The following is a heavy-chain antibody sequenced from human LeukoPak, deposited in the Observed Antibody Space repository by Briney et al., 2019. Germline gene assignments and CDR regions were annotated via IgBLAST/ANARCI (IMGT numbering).Heavy chain of an antibody. V-gene: IGHV3-30*18. J-gene: IGHJ4*02. CDR3: AKTPGDYGDYPLTGFDY. D-gene: IGHD4-17*01. CDR2: ISYDGSNK. Sequence: GGSLRLSCAASGFTFSSYGMHWVRQAPGKGLEWVAVISYDGSNKYYADSVKGRFTISRDNSKNTLYLQMNSLRAEDTAVYYCAKTPGDYGDYPLTGFDYWGQGTLVTVSS. CDR1: GFTFSSYG.